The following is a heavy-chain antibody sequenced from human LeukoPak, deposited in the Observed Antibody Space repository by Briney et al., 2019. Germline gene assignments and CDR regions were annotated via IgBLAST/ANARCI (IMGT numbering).Heavy chain of an antibody. CDR3: AREKCTFDY. D-gene: IGHD2-8*01. CDR1: GGSISSYY. CDR2: IYYSGST. V-gene: IGHV4-59*01. Sequence: SETLSLTCTVSGGSISSYYWSWIRQPPGRGLEWIGYIYYSGSTNYNPSLKSRVTISVDTSKNQFSLKLSSVTAADTAVYYCAREKCTFDYWGQGTLVTVSS. J-gene: IGHJ4*02.